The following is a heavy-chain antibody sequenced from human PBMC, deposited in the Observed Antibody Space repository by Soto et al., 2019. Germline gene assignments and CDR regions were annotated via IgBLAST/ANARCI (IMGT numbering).Heavy chain of an antibody. CDR2: IRSKAYGGTT. CDR1: GFTFGDYA. J-gene: IGHJ6*02. Sequence: GGSLRLSCTASGFTFGDYAMSWVRQAPGKGLEWVGFIRSKAYGGTTEYAASVKGRFTISRDDSKSIAYLQMNSLKTEDIAVYYCTRVYCSSTSCYRGGYYYGMDVWGQGTTVTVSS. V-gene: IGHV3-49*04. D-gene: IGHD2-2*02. CDR3: TRVYCSSTSCYRGGYYYGMDV.